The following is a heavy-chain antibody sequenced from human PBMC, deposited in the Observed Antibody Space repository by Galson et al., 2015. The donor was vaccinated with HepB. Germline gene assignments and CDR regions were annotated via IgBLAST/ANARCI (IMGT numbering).Heavy chain of an antibody. D-gene: IGHD3-10*01. CDR3: ARHRLNGYGSGSWYNWFDP. CDR1: GGSISSGNYY. CDR2: IYYNGGT. Sequence: SETLSLTCTVSGGSISSGNYYWGWIRQPPGKGLEWIGSIYYNGGTYYSPSLKSRVNISVDTSKNQFSLKLSSVTAADTAVYYCARHRLNGYGSGSWYNWFDPWGQGTPVTVSS. J-gene: IGHJ5*02. V-gene: IGHV4-39*01.